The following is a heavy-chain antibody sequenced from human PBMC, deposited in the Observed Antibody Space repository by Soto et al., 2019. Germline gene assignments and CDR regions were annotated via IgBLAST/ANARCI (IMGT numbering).Heavy chain of an antibody. CDR3: VHSGWDS. CDR2: IKYDGSEK. Sequence: GGSLRLSCAASGFTFTDYWMIWVRQAPWMGLEWVANIKYDGSEKNYVDSVKGRFTISRDNAKNSVFLQMNSLRAEDTAVYYCVHSGWDSWGQGTLVTVSS. V-gene: IGHV3-7*01. J-gene: IGHJ4*02. CDR1: GFTFTDYW. D-gene: IGHD6-19*01.